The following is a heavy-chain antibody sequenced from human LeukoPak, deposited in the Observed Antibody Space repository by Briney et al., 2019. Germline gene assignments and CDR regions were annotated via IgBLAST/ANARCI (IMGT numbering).Heavy chain of an antibody. J-gene: IGHJ4*02. CDR3: AKDRLTGYSSSWEEGFDY. D-gene: IGHD6-13*01. CDR1: GFTFSSHG. V-gene: IGHV3-30*18. CDR2: ISYDGSNK. Sequence: PGGSLRLSCAASGFTFSSHGMHWVRQAPGKGLEWVAVISYDGSNKYYADSVKGRFTISRDNSKNTLYLQMNSLRAEDTAVYYCAKDRLTGYSSSWEEGFDYWGQGSLVTVSS.